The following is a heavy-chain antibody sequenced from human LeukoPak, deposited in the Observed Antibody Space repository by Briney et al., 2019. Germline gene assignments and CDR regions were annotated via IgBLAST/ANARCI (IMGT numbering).Heavy chain of an antibody. CDR2: ISVDNANT. CDR3: ERAVRGLGCYRCYYLYMDV. D-gene: IGHD3-16*01. Sequence: ASVKVSCKAPDNIFSSYDIIWVRQAPGQGLEWMGWISVDNANTLYAQKFQGRVTMTTDTSTSTAYMVLRSLTSDDPALYYCERAVRGLGCYRCYYLYMDVWGKGTTVTVSS. V-gene: IGHV1-18*01. CDR1: DNIFSSYD. J-gene: IGHJ6*03.